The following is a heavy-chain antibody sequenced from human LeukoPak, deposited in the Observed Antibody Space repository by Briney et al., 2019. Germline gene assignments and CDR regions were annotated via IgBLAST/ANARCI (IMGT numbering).Heavy chain of an antibody. V-gene: IGHV4-39*07. CDR2: LSYSGKT. J-gene: IGHJ6*03. D-gene: IGHD3-22*01. CDR1: GGSISSSTYY. CDR3: ARVIYDSSGYYYDYYYYYMDV. Sequence: SDTLSLTCIISGGSISSSTYYWGWIRQPPGKGLEWIGTLSYSGKTYYNPSLKSRVTISIDTSKNQFSLKLSSVTAADTAVYYCARVIYDSSGYYYDYYYYYMDVWGKGTTVTVSS.